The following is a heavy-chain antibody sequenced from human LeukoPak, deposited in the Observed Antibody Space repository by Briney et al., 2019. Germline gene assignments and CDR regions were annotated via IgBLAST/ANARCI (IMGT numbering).Heavy chain of an antibody. Sequence: PSETLSLTCAVYGGSFSGYYWSWVRQPPGKGLEWIGEINHSGSTNYNPSLKSRVTISVDTSKNQFSLKLSSVTAADTAVYYCARGRGYCSSTSCPDRTYYYYYMDVWGKGTTVTVSS. V-gene: IGHV4-34*01. J-gene: IGHJ6*03. CDR2: INHSGST. D-gene: IGHD2-2*01. CDR3: ARGRGYCSSTSCPDRTYYYYYMDV. CDR1: GGSFSGYY.